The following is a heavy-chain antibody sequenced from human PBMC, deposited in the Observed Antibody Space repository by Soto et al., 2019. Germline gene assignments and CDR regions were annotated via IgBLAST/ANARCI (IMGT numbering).Heavy chain of an antibody. Sequence: SVKVSCKASGGTFSSYAIGWVRQAPGQGLEWMGGITPIFGTANYAQKFQGRVTITADESTSTAYMELSSLRSEDTAVYYCARVVVAATPSLGARYYFDYWGQGTLVTVSS. V-gene: IGHV1-69*13. CDR2: ITPIFGTA. CDR1: GGTFSSYA. J-gene: IGHJ4*02. CDR3: ARVVVAATPSLGARYYFDY. D-gene: IGHD2-15*01.